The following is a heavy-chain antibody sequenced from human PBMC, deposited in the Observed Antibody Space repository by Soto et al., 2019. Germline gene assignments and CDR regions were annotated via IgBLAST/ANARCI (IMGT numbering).Heavy chain of an antibody. CDR1: GFTFDDYA. CDR2: ISWNSGSI. CDR3: AKDPGRIPGYSSSWQRENYFDY. V-gene: IGHV3-9*01. D-gene: IGHD6-13*01. Sequence: GGSLRLSCAASGFTFDDYAMHWVRQAPGKGLEWVSGISWNSGSIGYADSVKGRFTISRDNAKNSLYLQMNSLRAEDTALYYCAKDPGRIPGYSSSWQRENYFDYWGQGTLVTVSS. J-gene: IGHJ4*02.